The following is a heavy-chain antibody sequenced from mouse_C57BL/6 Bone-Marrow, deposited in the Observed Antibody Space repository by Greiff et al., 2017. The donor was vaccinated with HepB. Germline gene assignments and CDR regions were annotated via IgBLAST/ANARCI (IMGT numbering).Heavy chain of an antibody. CDR1: GFNIKDDY. CDR2: IDPENGDT. Sequence: VQLQQSGAELVRPGASVKLSCTASGFNIKDDYMHWVKQRPEQGLEWIGWIDPENGDTEYASKFQGKATITADTSSNTAYLQLSSLPSEDTAVYYCTPHYYGTAMDYWGQGTSVTVSS. V-gene: IGHV14-4*01. J-gene: IGHJ4*01. CDR3: TPHYYGTAMDY. D-gene: IGHD1-1*01.